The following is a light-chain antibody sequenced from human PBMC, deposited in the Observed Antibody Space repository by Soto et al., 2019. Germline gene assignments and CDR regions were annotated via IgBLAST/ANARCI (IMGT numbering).Light chain of an antibody. V-gene: IGKV3-20*01. CDR2: GAS. J-gene: IGKJ3*01. CDR1: QSVSSDY. CDR3: QHYDRSLQFT. Sequence: EIVLTQSPGTLSLSPGERATLSCRASQSVSSDYLAWYQLKPGQAPRLLIYGASSRATGIPDRFSGSGSGTAFTLTISRLEPDDFAVYGWQHYDRSLQFTFGPGTNVYI.